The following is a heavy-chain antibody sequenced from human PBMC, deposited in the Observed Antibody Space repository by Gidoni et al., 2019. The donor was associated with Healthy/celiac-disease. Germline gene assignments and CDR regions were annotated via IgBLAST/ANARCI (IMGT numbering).Heavy chain of an antibody. D-gene: IGHD6-19*01. CDR3: ARRRVAVAGHFFDY. Sequence: QLQLQESGPGLVKPSETLSLTGTVSGGSISSSSYYWGWIRQPPGKGLEWIGSIYYSGSTYYNPSLKSRVTISVDTSKNQFSLKLSSVTAADTAVYYCARRRVAVAGHFFDYLGQGTLVTVSS. V-gene: IGHV4-39*01. CDR2: IYYSGST. CDR1: GGSISSSSYY. J-gene: IGHJ4*02.